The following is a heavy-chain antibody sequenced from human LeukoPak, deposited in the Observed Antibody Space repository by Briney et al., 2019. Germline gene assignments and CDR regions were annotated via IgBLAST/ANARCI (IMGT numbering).Heavy chain of an antibody. V-gene: IGHV1-3*01. CDR1: GYTFTSYA. CDR2: INAGNGNT. Sequence: GASVKVSFKASGYTFTSYAMHWVRQAPGQRLEWMGWINAGNGNTKYSQKFQGRVTITRDTSASTAYMELSSLRSEDTAVYYCARDTGDYVSQFDPWGQGTLVTVSS. CDR3: ARDTGDYVSQFDP. D-gene: IGHD4-17*01. J-gene: IGHJ5*02.